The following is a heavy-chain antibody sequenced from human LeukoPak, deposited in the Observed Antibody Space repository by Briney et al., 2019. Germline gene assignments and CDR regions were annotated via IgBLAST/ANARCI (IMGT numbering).Heavy chain of an antibody. D-gene: IGHD3-9*01. J-gene: IGHJ4*02. V-gene: IGHV3-30*18. Sequence: GRSLGLSCAASGFTFSSYGMHWVRQAPGKGLEWVAVISYDGSNKYYADSVKGRFTISRDNSKNTLYLQMNSLRAEDTAVYYCAKDLRASYYDILTGYYPQGFDYWGQGTLVTVSS. CDR2: ISYDGSNK. CDR3: AKDLRASYYDILTGYYPQGFDY. CDR1: GFTFSSYG.